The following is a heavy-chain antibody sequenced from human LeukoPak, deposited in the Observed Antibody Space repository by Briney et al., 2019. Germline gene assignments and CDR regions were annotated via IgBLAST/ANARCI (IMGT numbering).Heavy chain of an antibody. V-gene: IGHV4-31*03. CDR3: ARAGDYVWGSYRQGAFDI. D-gene: IGHD3-16*02. CDR2: IYYSGST. J-gene: IGHJ3*02. Sequence: PSETLSLTCTVSGGSISSGGYYWSWIRQHPGKGLEWIGYIYYSGSTYYNPSLKSRVTISVDTSKNQFSLKLSSVTAADTAVYYCARAGDYVWGSYRQGAFDIWGQGTMVTVPS. CDR1: GGSISSGGYY.